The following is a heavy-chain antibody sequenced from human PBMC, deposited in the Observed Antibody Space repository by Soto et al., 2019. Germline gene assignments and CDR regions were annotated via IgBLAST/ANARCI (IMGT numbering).Heavy chain of an antibody. CDR3: AKGTGNWNDERRLTVTRTFYFDY. D-gene: IGHD1-1*01. V-gene: IGHV3-23*01. Sequence: GGSLRLSCAASGFTFSSYAMSWVRQAPGKGLEWVSAISGSGGSTYYADSVKGRFTISRDNSKNTLYLQMNSLRAEDTAVYYCAKGTGNWNDERRLTVTRTFYFDYWGQGTLVTVSS. CDR2: ISGSGGST. J-gene: IGHJ4*02. CDR1: GFTFSSYA.